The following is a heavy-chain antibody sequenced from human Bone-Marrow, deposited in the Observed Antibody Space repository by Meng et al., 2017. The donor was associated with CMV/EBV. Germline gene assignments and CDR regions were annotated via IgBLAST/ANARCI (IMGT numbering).Heavy chain of an antibody. J-gene: IGHJ4*02. D-gene: IGHD5-18*01. CDR2: IYYSGST. V-gene: IGHV4-39*07. Sequence: SETLSLTCTVSGGSISSSSYYWGWIRQPPGKGLEWIGSIYYSGSTYYNPSLKSRVTISVDTSKNQFSLKLSSVTAEDTAVYYCARVVVQLCDYWGQGTLVTVSS. CDR3: ARVVVQLCDY. CDR1: GGSISSSSYY.